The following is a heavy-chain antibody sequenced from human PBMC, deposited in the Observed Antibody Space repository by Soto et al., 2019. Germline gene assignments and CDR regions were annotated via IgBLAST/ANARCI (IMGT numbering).Heavy chain of an antibody. J-gene: IGHJ5*02. CDR3: ARNQGVELMPLSTVDWFVP. V-gene: IGHV3-23*01. CDR1: GFTFRNDP. CDR2: ISGSGADT. D-gene: IGHD1-1*01. Sequence: GGSLRRSCEASGFTFRNDPMTWVRQAPGKGLDWVSTISGSGADTYYPNSVKGRFTISRDNSKCTVYLELNNLSAEDTAVYHCARNQGVELMPLSTVDWFVPWGQGSVVTVSS.